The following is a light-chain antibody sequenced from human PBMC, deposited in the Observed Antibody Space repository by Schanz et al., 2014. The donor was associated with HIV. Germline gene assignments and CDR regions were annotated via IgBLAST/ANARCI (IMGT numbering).Light chain of an antibody. CDR3: QQYNSYSLT. CDR2: SAS. J-gene: IGKJ3*01. CDR1: QSIGNS. V-gene: IGKV1-5*03. Sequence: IQMTQSPSSLSASVGDRVTLTCRASQSIGNSLAWFQLKPGRAPKLLIYSASRLQTGVPSTFSGTGSGTEFTLTISSLQPDDFATYYCQQYNSYSLTFGPGTKVDIK.